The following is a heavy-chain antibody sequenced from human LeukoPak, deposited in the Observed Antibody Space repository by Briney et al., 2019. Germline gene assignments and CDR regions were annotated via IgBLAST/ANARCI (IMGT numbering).Heavy chain of an antibody. CDR1: GGSFSGYY. CDR2: TNHSGST. Sequence: SETLSLTCAVYGGSFSGYYWSWIRQPPGKGLEWIGETNHSGSTNYNPSLKSRVTISVDTSKNQFSLKLSSVTAADTAVYYCARGRGSGIGDWFDPWGQRTLVTVSS. J-gene: IGHJ5*02. V-gene: IGHV4-34*01. CDR3: ARGRGSGIGDWFDP. D-gene: IGHD3-10*01.